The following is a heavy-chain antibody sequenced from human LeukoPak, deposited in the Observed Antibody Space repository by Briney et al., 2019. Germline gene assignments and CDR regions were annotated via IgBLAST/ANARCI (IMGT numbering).Heavy chain of an antibody. CDR2: IYYGGST. Sequence: SQTLSLTCTVSGGSISSGDYYWSWIRQPPGKGLEWIGYIYYGGSTYYNPSLKSRVTISVDTSKNQFSLKLSSVTAADTAVYYCALTEVVAATPYYWGQGTLVTVSS. D-gene: IGHD2-15*01. J-gene: IGHJ4*02. CDR3: ALTEVVAATPYY. V-gene: IGHV4-30-4*08. CDR1: GGSISSGDYY.